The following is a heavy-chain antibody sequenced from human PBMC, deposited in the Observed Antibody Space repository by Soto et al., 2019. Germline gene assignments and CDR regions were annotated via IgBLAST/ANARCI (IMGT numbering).Heavy chain of an antibody. CDR1: GYTFTSYG. CDR3: ARGGPIVVVVPAAMPGYWFDP. D-gene: IGHD2-2*01. CDR2: ISAYNGNT. Sequence: ASVKVSCKASGYTFTSYGICWVRQAPGQGLEWMGWISAYNGNTNYAQKLQGRVTMTTDTSTSTAYMELRSLRSDDTAVYYCARGGPIVVVVPAAMPGYWFDPWGQGTLVT. J-gene: IGHJ5*02. V-gene: IGHV1-18*01.